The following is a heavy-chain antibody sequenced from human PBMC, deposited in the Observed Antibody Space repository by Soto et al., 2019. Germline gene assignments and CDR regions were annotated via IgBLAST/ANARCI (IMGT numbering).Heavy chain of an antibody. V-gene: IGHV1-69*02. CDR3: ARVRSWIFGVVIPPEMDV. CDR1: GGTFSSYT. CDR2: IIPILGIA. J-gene: IGHJ6*04. Sequence: GASVKVSCKASGGTFSSYTISWVRQAPGQGLEWMGRIIPILGIANYAQKFQGRVTITADKSTSTAYMELSSLRSEDTAVYYCARVRSWIFGVVIPPEMDVWGKGTTVTVSS. D-gene: IGHD3-3*01.